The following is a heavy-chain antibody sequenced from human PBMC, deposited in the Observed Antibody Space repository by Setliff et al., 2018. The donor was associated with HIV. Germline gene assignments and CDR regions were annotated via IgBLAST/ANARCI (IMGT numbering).Heavy chain of an antibody. CDR1: GGSFSGYY. CDR2: ITHRGIT. V-gene: IGHV4-34*01. CDR3: ARLPQDVRSSIDF. J-gene: IGHJ4*02. Sequence: SETLSLTCAVYGGSFSGYYWSWIRQPPGKGLEWIGEITHRGITDYNPSLKSRFTTSRDNAKNTLFLQMNSLRAEDTAVYYCARLPQDVRSSIDFWGQGTLVTVSS. D-gene: IGHD6-6*01.